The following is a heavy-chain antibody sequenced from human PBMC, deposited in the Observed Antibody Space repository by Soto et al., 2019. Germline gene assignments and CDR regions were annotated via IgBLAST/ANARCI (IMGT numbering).Heavy chain of an antibody. CDR2: INPNSGGT. CDR3: ARYGGGVLRYFDWLPSDGMDV. V-gene: IGHV1-2*02. Sequence: GASVKVSCKASGYTFTGYYMHWVRQAPGQGLERMGWINPNSGGTNYAQKFQGRVTMTRDTSISTAYMELSRLRSDDTAVYYCARYGGGVLRYFDWLPSDGMDVWGQGTTVTVSS. CDR1: GYTFTGYY. D-gene: IGHD3-9*01. J-gene: IGHJ6*02.